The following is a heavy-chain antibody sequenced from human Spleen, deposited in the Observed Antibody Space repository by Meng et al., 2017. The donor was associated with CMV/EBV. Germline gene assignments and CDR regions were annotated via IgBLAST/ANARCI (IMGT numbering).Heavy chain of an antibody. J-gene: IGHJ6*02. CDR3: TRDAGVGHTYGNDPPDSGMDV. V-gene: IGHV1-2*02. Sequence: ASVKVSCKASGYTFSGYYIYWVRQAPGQGLEWMGWINPNSGGTKYAQKFQGRVTMTRVTSLNTAFIELTRLRFDDTAVYYCTRDAGVGHTYGNDPPDSGMDVWGQGTMVTVSS. CDR2: INPNSGGT. CDR1: GYTFSGYY. D-gene: IGHD5-18*01.